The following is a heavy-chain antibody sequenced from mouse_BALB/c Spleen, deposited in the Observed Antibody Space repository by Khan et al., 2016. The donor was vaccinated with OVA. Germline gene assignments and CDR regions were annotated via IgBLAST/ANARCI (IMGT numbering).Heavy chain of an antibody. CDR3: ARQPYYHYYVMDY. V-gene: IGHV2-6-1*01. Sequence: PPLLAPPPTPSTTPPIPPPSLPAYPANRLRNSAGKGLEWLVVIWSDGSTTYNSALKSRLSISKDNSKSQVFLKMNSLQTDDTAVYYCARQPYYHYYVMDYWGQGTSVTVSS. J-gene: IGHJ4*01. D-gene: IGHD2-10*01. CDR1: PPSLPAYP. CDR2: IWSDGST.